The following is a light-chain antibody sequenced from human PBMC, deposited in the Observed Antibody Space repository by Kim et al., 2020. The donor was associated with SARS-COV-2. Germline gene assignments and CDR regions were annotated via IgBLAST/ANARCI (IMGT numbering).Light chain of an antibody. CDR1: QGISNY. CDR3: QKYNSVPYT. CDR2: DAS. Sequence: SASVGDRVTITCRASQGISNYVAWYQQKPGKVPKLLIHDASTLRSGVPSRFSGSGSGTDFTLTISSLQPEDVATYYCQKYNSVPYTFGQGTKLEI. V-gene: IGKV1-27*01. J-gene: IGKJ2*01.